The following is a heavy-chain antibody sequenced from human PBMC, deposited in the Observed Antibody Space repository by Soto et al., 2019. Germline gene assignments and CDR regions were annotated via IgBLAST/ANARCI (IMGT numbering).Heavy chain of an antibody. CDR2: ISYDGSNK. CDR1: GFTFSSYA. J-gene: IGHJ3*02. D-gene: IGHD5-12*01. V-gene: IGHV3-30-3*01. Sequence: GGSLRLSCAASGFTFSSYAMHWVRQAPGKGLEWVAVISYDGSNKYYADSVKGRFTISRDNSKNTLYLQMNSLRAEDTAVYYCARVRVSRYDYEAVGAFAIWGQGTMVTVSS. CDR3: ARVRVSRYDYEAVGAFAI.